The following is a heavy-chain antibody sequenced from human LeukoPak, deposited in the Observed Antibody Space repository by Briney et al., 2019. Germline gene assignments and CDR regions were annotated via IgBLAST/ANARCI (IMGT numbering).Heavy chain of an antibody. D-gene: IGHD6-19*01. V-gene: IGHV3-74*01. CDR3: ARTRFMAGGAFDI. CDR1: GFTFSSYW. CDR2: IKSDGST. Sequence: GGSLRLSCAASGFTFSSYWMHWVRQTPGKGLMWVARIKSDGSTIYADSVQGRFTISRDNAKNTLYLQMNSLRAEDTAVYYCARTRFMAGGAFDIWGQGTMVTVSS. J-gene: IGHJ3*02.